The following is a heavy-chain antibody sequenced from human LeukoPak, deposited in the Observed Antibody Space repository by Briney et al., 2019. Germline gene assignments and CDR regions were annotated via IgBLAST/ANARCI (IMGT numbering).Heavy chain of an antibody. V-gene: IGHV4-59*01. CDR3: ARGADSSGYYSIFYFDY. Sequence: SATLSLTCTVSGGSISSYYWNWIRQPPGKGLEWIGYIYYSGSTNYNPSLKSRVTISVDTSKNQFSLKLSSVTAADTAVYYCARGADSSGYYSIFYFDYWGQGTLVTVPS. CDR2: IYYSGST. D-gene: IGHD3-22*01. J-gene: IGHJ4*02. CDR1: GGSISSYY.